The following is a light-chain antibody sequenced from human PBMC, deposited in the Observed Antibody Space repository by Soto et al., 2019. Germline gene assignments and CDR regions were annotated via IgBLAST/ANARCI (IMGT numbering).Light chain of an antibody. V-gene: IGLV1-44*01. Sequence: QSVLTQPPSASGTPGQRVTISCSGSSSNIGSNSVNWYRQLPGTAPKLLIYRNNQRPSGVPDRFSGSKSGTSASLAISGLQSEDEADYYCAAWDDSLDGGVFGGGTKLTDL. CDR3: AAWDDSLDGGV. CDR1: SSNIGSNS. J-gene: IGLJ3*02. CDR2: RNN.